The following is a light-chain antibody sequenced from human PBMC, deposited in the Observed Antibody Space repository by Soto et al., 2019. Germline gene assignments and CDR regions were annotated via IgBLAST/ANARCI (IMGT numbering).Light chain of an antibody. V-gene: IGKV3-20*01. J-gene: IGKJ5*01. CDR3: QQYVSTPLT. CDR2: GAS. Sequence: ETVLTQSPGTLSLSPGERATLSCRASQSVSRNNLVWYQQRPGQPPRLLIYGASSRATGIPDRFSGSGSGTDFTLTISRLEPEDFAVYYCQQYVSTPLTFGEGTRLEIK. CDR1: QSVSRNN.